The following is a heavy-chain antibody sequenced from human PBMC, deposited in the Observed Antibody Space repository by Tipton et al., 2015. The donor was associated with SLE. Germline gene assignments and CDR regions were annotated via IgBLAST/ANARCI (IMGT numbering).Heavy chain of an antibody. Sequence: TLSLTCTVSGGSISSGGYYWSWIRQHPGKGLEWIGYIYYSGSTYYNPSLKSRVTISVDTSKNQFSRKLSSVTAADTAVYYCARAPHIAFAFDIWGQGTMVTVSS. CDR3: ARAPHIAFAFDI. V-gene: IGHV4-31*03. CDR1: GGSISSGGYY. D-gene: IGHD2-21*01. J-gene: IGHJ3*02. CDR2: IYYSGST.